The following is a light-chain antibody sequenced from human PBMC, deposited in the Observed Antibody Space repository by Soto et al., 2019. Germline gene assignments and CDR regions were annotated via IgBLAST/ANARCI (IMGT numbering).Light chain of an antibody. CDR1: TSDIGAYNH. V-gene: IGLV2-14*01. Sequence: QSALTQPASVSGSPGQSITISCTGTTSDIGAYNHVSWYQQEPGKAPKIMIYNVNNRPSGIAYRFSASKSGNTASLTISGLQHEDEADYYCCSYTTASTYVFGTGTKLTVL. CDR3: CSYTTASTYV. CDR2: NVN. J-gene: IGLJ1*01.